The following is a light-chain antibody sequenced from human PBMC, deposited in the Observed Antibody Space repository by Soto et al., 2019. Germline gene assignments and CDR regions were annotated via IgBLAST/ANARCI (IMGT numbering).Light chain of an antibody. CDR3: QQRSSWPPTT. CDR1: QSVGSSY. J-gene: IGKJ2*01. V-gene: IGKV3-11*01. Sequence: EIVLTQSPGTLSLSPGERATLSCRASQSVGSSYLAWYQQKPGQAPRLLIYDTSNRATGIPARFSGSGSGTDFTLTISSLEPEDFAVYYCQQRSSWPPTTFGQGTKLEIK. CDR2: DTS.